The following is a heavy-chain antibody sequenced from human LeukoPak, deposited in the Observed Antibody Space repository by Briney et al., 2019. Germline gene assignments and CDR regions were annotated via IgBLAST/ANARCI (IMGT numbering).Heavy chain of an antibody. V-gene: IGHV3-7*01. Sequence: GGSLRLSCAASGFTFSSYWMSWVRQAPGKGLEGVANIKQEGSEKYYVDSVKGRFTISRDNAKNSLYLQMNSLRAEDTAVYYCARSPLYDFWNPFDYWGQGTLVTVSS. CDR2: IKQEGSEK. CDR3: ARSPLYDFWNPFDY. CDR1: GFTFSSYW. D-gene: IGHD3-3*01. J-gene: IGHJ4*02.